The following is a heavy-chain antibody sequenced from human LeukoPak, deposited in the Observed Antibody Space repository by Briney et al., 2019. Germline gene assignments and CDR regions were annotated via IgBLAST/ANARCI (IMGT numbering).Heavy chain of an antibody. D-gene: IGHD6-19*01. Sequence: PGGSLRLSCAASGFTFSSYSMTWVRQAPGKGLEWVSTISASGGSTYHADSVKGRFTISRDSSKNTLYLQINSLRAEDTAVYYCAKRPGNSSGWYYFDYWGQGTLVTVSS. J-gene: IGHJ4*02. CDR2: ISASGGST. CDR3: AKRPGNSSGWYYFDY. V-gene: IGHV3-23*01. CDR1: GFTFSSYS.